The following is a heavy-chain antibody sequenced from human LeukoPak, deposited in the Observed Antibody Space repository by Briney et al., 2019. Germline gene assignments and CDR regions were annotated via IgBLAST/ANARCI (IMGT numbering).Heavy chain of an antibody. CDR2: ISGSGGST. CDR1: GFTFSSYA. Sequence: PGGSLRLSCAASGFTFSSYAMSWVRQAPGKGLEWVSTISGSGGSTYYADSVKGRFTISSDNSKNTLYLQMNSLRAEDTAVYYCAKGNYDSSGYKDYWGQGTLVTVSS. J-gene: IGHJ4*02. V-gene: IGHV3-23*01. CDR3: AKGNYDSSGYKDY. D-gene: IGHD3-22*01.